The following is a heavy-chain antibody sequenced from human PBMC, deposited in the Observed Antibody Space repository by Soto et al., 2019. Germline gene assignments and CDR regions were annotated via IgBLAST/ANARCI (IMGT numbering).Heavy chain of an antibody. CDR1: GESISNSY. J-gene: IGHJ6*02. D-gene: IGHD6-19*01. CDR3: ARDRYGWYPGFDLDI. V-gene: IGHV4-4*07. Sequence: SETLSLTCSVSGESISNSYWSWIRQSAGKGLEWIGHVHVSGGTDYNAPLQSRVSMSVDTSSNHVSLQLRSLTAADTAIYFCARDRYGWYPGFDLDIWGPGTTVTVSS. CDR2: VHVSGGT.